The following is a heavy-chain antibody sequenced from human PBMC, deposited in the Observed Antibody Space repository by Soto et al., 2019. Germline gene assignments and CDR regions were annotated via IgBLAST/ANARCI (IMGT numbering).Heavy chain of an antibody. V-gene: IGHV1-18*04. CDR1: GYTFRSYG. Sequence: QVQLVQSGSEVKKPGASVKVSCKAPGYTFRSYGISWVRQAPGQGLECMGWISVYNGNTKYGQKFQGRVTMTTDTSTATAYMALDNLTSDDTAVYYCARVGGYIWGFDFWGQGTLVTVSS. CDR2: ISVYNGNT. J-gene: IGHJ4*02. CDR3: ARVGGYIWGFDF. D-gene: IGHD5-18*01.